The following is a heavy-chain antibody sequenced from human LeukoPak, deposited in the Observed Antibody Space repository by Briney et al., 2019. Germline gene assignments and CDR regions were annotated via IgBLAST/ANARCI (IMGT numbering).Heavy chain of an antibody. J-gene: IGHJ4*02. CDR1: GGSISSGDYY. D-gene: IGHD3-22*01. V-gene: IGHV4-30-4*02. Sequence: PSETLSLTCTVSGGSISSGDYYWSWIRQPPGKGLEWIGYIYYSGSTYYNPSLKSRVTISVDTSKNQFSLKLSSVTAADTAVYYCARGSDYYDSSGYYSWYYFDYWGQGTLVTVSS. CDR2: IYYSGST. CDR3: ARGSDYYDSSGYYSWYYFDY.